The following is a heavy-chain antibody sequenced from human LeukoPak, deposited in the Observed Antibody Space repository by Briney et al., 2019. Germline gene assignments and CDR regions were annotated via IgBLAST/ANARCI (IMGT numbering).Heavy chain of an antibody. V-gene: IGHV3-7*01. CDR3: ARDFLGRDYGDQGYYYNGMDV. CDR1: GFTFSSYW. J-gene: IGHJ6*02. D-gene: IGHD4-17*01. Sequence: GGSLRLSCAASGFTFSSYWMSWVRQAPGKGLEWVANIKQDGSEKYYVDSVKGRFTISRDNAKNSLYLQMNSLRAEDTAVYYCARDFLGRDYGDQGYYYNGMDVWGQGTTVTVSS. CDR2: IKQDGSEK.